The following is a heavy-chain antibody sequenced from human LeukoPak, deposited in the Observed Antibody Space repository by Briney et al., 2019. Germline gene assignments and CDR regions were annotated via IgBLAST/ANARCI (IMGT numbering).Heavy chain of an antibody. D-gene: IGHD3-3*01. Sequence: GGSLRLSRVASGFMFDDYAMHWVRQAPGKSLEWVSLITWDGGGTYYADSVKGRFTISRDNSKNSLFLRMNTLREEDTALYYCAKSGDFGLAKYYNHYMDAWGKGTTVTVSP. CDR2: ITWDGGGT. J-gene: IGHJ6*04. CDR1: GFMFDDYA. CDR3: AKSGDFGLAKYYNHYMDA. V-gene: IGHV3-43D*03.